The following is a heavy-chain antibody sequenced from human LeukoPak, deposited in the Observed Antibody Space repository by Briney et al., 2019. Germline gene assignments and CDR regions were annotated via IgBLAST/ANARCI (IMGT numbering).Heavy chain of an antibody. CDR3: ARDVDSSMVTNWFDS. V-gene: IGHV1-69*13. CDR1: GGTFSSYS. J-gene: IGHJ5*01. D-gene: IGHD5-18*01. Sequence: SVKVSCKASGGTFSSYSFSWVRQAPGQGLEWLGGIIVIFGTPNYPQKFHGRVTITADESTSTVYMELSSLRSEDTAMYYCARDVDSSMVTNWFDSWGHGTLVTVSS. CDR2: IIVIFGTP.